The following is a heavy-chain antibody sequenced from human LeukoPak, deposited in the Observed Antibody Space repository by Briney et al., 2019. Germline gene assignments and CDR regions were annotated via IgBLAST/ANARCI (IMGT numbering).Heavy chain of an antibody. D-gene: IGHD3-3*01. CDR1: GGSISSYY. CDR2: IYYSGST. CDR3: ARASFWSGYYRVDAFDI. V-gene: IGHV4-59*01. J-gene: IGHJ3*02. Sequence: SETLSLTCTVSGGSISSYYWSWIRQPPGKALEWIGYIYYSGSTNYNPSLKSRVTISVDTSKNQFSLKLSSVTAADTAVYYCARASFWSGYYRVDAFDIWGQGTMVTVSS.